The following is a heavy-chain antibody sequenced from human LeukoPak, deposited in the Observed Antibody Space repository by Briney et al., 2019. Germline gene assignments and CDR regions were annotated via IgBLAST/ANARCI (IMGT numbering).Heavy chain of an antibody. D-gene: IGHD2-2*01. Sequence: ASVKVSCKASGYTFTSYAMNWVRQAPGQGLEWMGWINPNSGGTNYAQKFQGRVTMTRDTSISTAYMELSRLRSDDTAVYYCARAGLGDCSSTSCYLGAYYYYYYMDVWGKGTTVTVSS. J-gene: IGHJ6*03. CDR2: INPNSGGT. CDR3: ARAGLGDCSSTSCYLGAYYYYYYMDV. V-gene: IGHV1-2*02. CDR1: GYTFTSYA.